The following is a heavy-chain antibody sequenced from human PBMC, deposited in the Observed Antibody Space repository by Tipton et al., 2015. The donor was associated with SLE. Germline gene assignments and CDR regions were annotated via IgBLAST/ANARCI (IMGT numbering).Heavy chain of an antibody. CDR2: ITSNGGST. D-gene: IGHD2-2*01. J-gene: IGHJ4*02. CDR1: GFTFSNYA. CDR3: AREGSSTSCYDY. V-gene: IGHV3-64*01. Sequence: SLRLSCAASGFTFSNYAMHWVRQAAGKRLEYVSAITSNGGSTYYANSVKDRFTISRDNSKDTLYLQMGSLRTEDMAVYYCAREGSSTSCYDYWGQGALVTVSS.